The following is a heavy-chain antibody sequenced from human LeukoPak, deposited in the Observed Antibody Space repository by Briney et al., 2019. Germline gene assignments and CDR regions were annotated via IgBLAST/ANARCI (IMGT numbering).Heavy chain of an antibody. CDR2: ISGSGGST. V-gene: IGHV3-23*01. J-gene: IGHJ6*02. D-gene: IGHD3-22*01. Sequence: GSLRLSCAASGFTFSSYAMSWVRQAPGKGLEWVSAISGSGGSTYYADSVKGRFTISRDNSKNTLYLQMNSLRAEDTAVYYCAGDSSGYYPPKGYYYYGMDVWGQGTTVTVSS. CDR3: AGDSSGYYPPKGYYYYGMDV. CDR1: GFTFSSYA.